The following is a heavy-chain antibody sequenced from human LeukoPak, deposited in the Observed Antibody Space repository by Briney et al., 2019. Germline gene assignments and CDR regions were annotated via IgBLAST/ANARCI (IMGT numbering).Heavy chain of an antibody. D-gene: IGHD5-12*01. CDR1: GFTFSTYA. J-gene: IGHJ6*02. V-gene: IGHV3-23*01. CDR2: IGRSAGST. Sequence: PGGSLRLSCAASGFTFSTYAMSWVRQAPGKGLEWVSSIGRSAGSTFYADSVKGRFTISRDNSKNSLYLQMNSLRTEDTALYYCAKETGYSGYGYYYYGMDVWGQGTTVTVSS. CDR3: AKETGYSGYGYYYYGMDV.